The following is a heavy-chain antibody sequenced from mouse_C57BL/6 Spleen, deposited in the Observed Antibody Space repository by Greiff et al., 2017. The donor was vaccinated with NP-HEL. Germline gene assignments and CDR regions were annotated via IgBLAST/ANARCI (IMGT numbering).Heavy chain of an antibody. Sequence: EVMLVESGGGLVQPGGSLKLSCAASGFTFSDYGMAWVRQAPRKGPEWVAFISNLAYSIYYADTVTGRFTISRENAKNTLYLEMSSLRSEDTAMYYCARHEGLRWYFDVWGTGTTVTVSS. CDR1: GFTFSDYG. CDR3: ARHEGLRWYFDV. D-gene: IGHD2-4*01. CDR2: ISNLAYSI. V-gene: IGHV5-15*04. J-gene: IGHJ1*03.